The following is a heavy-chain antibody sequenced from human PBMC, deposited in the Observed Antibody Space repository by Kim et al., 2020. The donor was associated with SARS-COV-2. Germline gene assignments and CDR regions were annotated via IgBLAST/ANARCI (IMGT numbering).Heavy chain of an antibody. J-gene: IGHJ5*02. V-gene: IGHV5-10-1*01. CDR2: SDSYT. Sequence: SDSYTTYSPSFEGHVTISADKSISTAYLQWSSLKASDTAMYYCARQGFDPWGKGTLVTVSS. CDR3: ARQGFDP.